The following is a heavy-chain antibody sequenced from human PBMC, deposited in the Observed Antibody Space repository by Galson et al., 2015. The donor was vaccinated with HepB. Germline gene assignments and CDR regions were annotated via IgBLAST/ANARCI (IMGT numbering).Heavy chain of an antibody. V-gene: IGHV1-69*13. Sequence: SVKVSCKASGGTFSSYAISWVRQAPGQGLEWMGGIIPIFGTANYAQKFQGRVTITADESTSTAYMELSSLRSEDTAVYYCARDHRVSWGGNPAGAFDIWVQGTMVTVSS. D-gene: IGHD4-23*01. J-gene: IGHJ3*02. CDR2: IIPIFGTA. CDR3: ARDHRVSWGGNPAGAFDI. CDR1: GGTFSSYA.